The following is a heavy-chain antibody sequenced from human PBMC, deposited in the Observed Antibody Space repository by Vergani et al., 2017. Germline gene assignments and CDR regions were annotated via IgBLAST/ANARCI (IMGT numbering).Heavy chain of an antibody. CDR3: ARGDSGSYYGYDLFDY. Sequence: EVHLVESGGGLVQPGRSLRLSCSGSGFTLGDYAMTWVRQAPGKGLEWVAFIWSKPYGGTTEYAASVKGRFTISRDDSKSIAYLQMNSLRAEDTAVYYCARGDSGSYYGYDLFDYWGQGTLVTVSS. V-gene: IGHV3-49*04. CDR1: GFTLGDYA. D-gene: IGHD1-26*01. J-gene: IGHJ4*02. CDR2: IWSKPYGGTT.